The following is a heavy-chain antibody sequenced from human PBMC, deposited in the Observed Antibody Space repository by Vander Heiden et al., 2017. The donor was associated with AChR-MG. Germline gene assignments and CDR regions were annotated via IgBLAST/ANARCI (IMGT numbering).Heavy chain of an antibody. CDR1: GFTFSSYG. CDR2: ISYDGSNK. Sequence: QVQLVESGGGVVQPGRSLRLSCAASGFTFSSYGMHWVLQAPGKGLDGVEVISYDGSNKYYADSVKGRFTISRDKSKNTLYLQMNSLRAEDTAVYYCAKDSSTLEYSSSSSWYFDRWGRGTLVTVSS. D-gene: IGHD6-6*01. V-gene: IGHV3-30*18. CDR3: AKDSSTLEYSSSSSWYFDR. J-gene: IGHJ2*01.